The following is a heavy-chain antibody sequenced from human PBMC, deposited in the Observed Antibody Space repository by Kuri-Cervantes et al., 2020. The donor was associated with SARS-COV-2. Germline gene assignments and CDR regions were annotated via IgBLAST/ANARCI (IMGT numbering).Heavy chain of an antibody. CDR1: GWSFSGYY. J-gene: IGHJ6*03. V-gene: IGHV4-34*01. CDR2: INHGGGT. Sequence: SETLSLTCAVYGWSFSGYYWSWIRQPPGKGLEWIGEINHGGGTNYNPSLMSRVTISVDTSKNQFSLKLRSVTAADTAVYYCARGVRFLDPKYYYFYCYVDVWGKGTTVTVSS. D-gene: IGHD3-3*01. CDR3: ARGVRFLDPKYYYFYCYVDV.